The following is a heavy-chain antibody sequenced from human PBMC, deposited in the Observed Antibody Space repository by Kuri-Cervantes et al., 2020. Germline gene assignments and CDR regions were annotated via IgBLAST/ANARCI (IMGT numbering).Heavy chain of an antibody. J-gene: IGHJ4*02. CDR2: ISAYNGNT. D-gene: IGHD3-3*01. CDR3: ARVHYDFWSGPTDY. Sequence: ASVKVSCKASGYTFTSYGISWVRQAPGQGLERMGWISAYNGNTNYAQKLQGRVTMTTDTSTSTAYMELRSLRSNDTAVYYRARVHYDFWSGPTDYWGQGTLVTVSS. V-gene: IGHV1-18*01. CDR1: GYTFTSYG.